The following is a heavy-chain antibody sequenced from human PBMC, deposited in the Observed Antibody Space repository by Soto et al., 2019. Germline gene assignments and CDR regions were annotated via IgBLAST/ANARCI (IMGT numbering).Heavy chain of an antibody. V-gene: IGHV3-23*01. J-gene: IGHJ6*02. CDR3: ARGDRGGSGSPASYYYSGVDV. CDR2: VSAGGDMT. Sequence: DVQLLESGGHLVQPGGSLRLSCAASGFTFSSYAMSWVRQAPGKGLEWVSSVSAGGDMTYYSDSVKGRFTISRDNSNNALVLQMNGLRIEDTALYYCARGDRGGSGSPASYYYSGVDVWGQGATVTVS. CDR1: GFTFSSYA. D-gene: IGHD3-10*01.